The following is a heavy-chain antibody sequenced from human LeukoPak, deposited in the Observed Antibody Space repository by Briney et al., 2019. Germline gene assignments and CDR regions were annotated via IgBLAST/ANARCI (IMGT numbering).Heavy chain of an antibody. V-gene: IGHV1-2*02. CDR2: INPNSGGT. Sequence: PMASVKVSCKASGYTFTGYYMHWVRQAPGQGLEWMGWINPNSGGTNYAQKFQGRVTMTRDTSTSTVYMELSSLRSEDTAVYYCARDPFNSSWSAYFDYWGQGTLVTVSS. J-gene: IGHJ4*02. D-gene: IGHD6-13*01. CDR3: ARDPFNSSWSAYFDY. CDR1: GYTFTGYY.